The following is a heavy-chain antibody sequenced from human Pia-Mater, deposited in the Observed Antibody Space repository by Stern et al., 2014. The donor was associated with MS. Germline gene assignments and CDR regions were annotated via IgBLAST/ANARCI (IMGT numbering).Heavy chain of an antibody. J-gene: IGHJ4*02. D-gene: IGHD2/OR15-2a*01. Sequence: VQLVESGGGVVQPGRSLRLSCAASGFSFSSFGMHWGRQAPGKGLEWVALISYDGSKDYADHVEGTFTISRHNSQNTLYMQMNSLRAEDTAVYYCAKDRQYLTFFFDFWGQGSLVTVSS. CDR3: AKDRQYLTFFFDF. CDR1: GFSFSSFG. CDR2: ISYDGSK. V-gene: IGHV3-30*18.